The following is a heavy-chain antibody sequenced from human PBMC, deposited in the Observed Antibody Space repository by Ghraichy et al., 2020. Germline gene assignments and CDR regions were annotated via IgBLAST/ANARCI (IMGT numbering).Heavy chain of an antibody. Sequence: SETLSLTCTVSGGSISSYYWSWIRQPPGKGLEWIGYIYYSGTTNYNPSLKSRVTISVDTSKNQFSLKLSSVTAADTAVYYCARGYCSGGSCHTVNWGQGTLVTVSS. D-gene: IGHD2-15*01. CDR1: GGSISSYY. CDR3: ARGYCSGGSCHTVN. J-gene: IGHJ4*02. CDR2: IYYSGTT. V-gene: IGHV4-59*01.